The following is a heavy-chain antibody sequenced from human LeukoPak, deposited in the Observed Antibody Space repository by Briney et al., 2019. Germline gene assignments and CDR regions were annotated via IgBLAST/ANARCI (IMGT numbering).Heavy chain of an antibody. CDR1: GGSISRYY. CDR2: IYYSGST. CDR3: ARDGSIFDPFGAFDI. V-gene: IGHV4-59*01. Sequence: LETLSLTCSVSGGSISRYYWSWIRQPPGKGLEWIGYIYYSGSTNYNPSLKSRVTISVDTSKNQFSLKLSSVTAADTAVYYCARDGSIFDPFGAFDIWGQGTMVTVSS. J-gene: IGHJ3*02. D-gene: IGHD3-3*01.